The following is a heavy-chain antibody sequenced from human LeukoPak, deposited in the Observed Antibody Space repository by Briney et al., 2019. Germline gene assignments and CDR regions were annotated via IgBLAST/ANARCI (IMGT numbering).Heavy chain of an antibody. CDR1: GFTFSSYS. CDR3: ARGLVIADYFDY. D-gene: IGHD2-15*01. CDR2: ISGLSSTI. J-gene: IGHJ4*02. V-gene: IGHV3-48*04. Sequence: GGSLRLSCAASGFTFSSYSMNWVRQAPGKGLEWVSYISGLSSTIFYADSVKGRFTISRDNAKNALYVQMNSLRAEDTAVYYCARGLVIADYFDYWGQGTLVTVSS.